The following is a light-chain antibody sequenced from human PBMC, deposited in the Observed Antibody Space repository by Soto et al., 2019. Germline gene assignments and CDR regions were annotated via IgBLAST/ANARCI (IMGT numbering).Light chain of an antibody. CDR1: ALPKQY. CDR3: QSADSSGTVV. CDR2: KDS. J-gene: IGLJ2*01. V-gene: IGLV3-25*03. Sequence: SYELTQPPSVSVSPGQTARITCSGDALPKQYAYWYQQEPGQAPVLVIYKDSERPSGIPERFSGSSSGTTVTLTISGVQAEDEADYYCQSADSSGTVVFGGGTKVTVL.